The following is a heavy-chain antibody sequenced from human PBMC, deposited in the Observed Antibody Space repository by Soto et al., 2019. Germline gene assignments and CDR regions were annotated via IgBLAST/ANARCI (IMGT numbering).Heavy chain of an antibody. V-gene: IGHV4-4*02. CDR2: NYYNGYT. CDR3: WMISGSYKIEH. CDR1: DDSISSSSW. J-gene: IGHJ1*01. Sequence: VQLQESGPGLARPSETLSLTCAVSDDSISSSSWWSWVRQPPGKGLEWIGENYYNGYTIYNPALQSRVIISVDKSKNQVSLNLTSVTAADTALYYCWMISGSYKIEHWGQVTLVIVSS. D-gene: IGHD1-26*01.